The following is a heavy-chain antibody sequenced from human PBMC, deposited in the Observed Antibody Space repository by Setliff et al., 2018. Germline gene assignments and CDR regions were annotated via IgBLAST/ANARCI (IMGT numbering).Heavy chain of an antibody. V-gene: IGHV1-18*01. Sequence: ASVKVSCKASGYTFTSYGISWVRQAPGQGLEWMGWISAYNGNTNYAQKLQGRVTMTTDTSTSTAYMELRSLRSDDTAVYYCARHVFNRGTYPRPCDSWGQGTLVTVSS. D-gene: IGHD3-16*01. CDR2: ISAYNGNT. J-gene: IGHJ4*02. CDR1: GYTFTSYG. CDR3: ARHVFNRGTYPRPCDS.